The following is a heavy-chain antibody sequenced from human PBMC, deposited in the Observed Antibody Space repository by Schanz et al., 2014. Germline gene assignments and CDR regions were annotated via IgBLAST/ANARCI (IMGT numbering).Heavy chain of an antibody. Sequence: QVQLVQSGREVKKPGASVKLSCKSSGYTFTDYYMQWVRQAPGQGLEWLGTIFLNDGGTHSAEKFQGRIIMTMDTATSTVSLDLSRLRSESTAVYYCARERPRKGDFDYWGQGTLVTVSS. J-gene: IGHJ4*02. CDR1: GYTFTDYY. CDR3: ARERPRKGDFDY. D-gene: IGHD1-26*01. CDR2: IFLNDGGT. V-gene: IGHV1-46*01.